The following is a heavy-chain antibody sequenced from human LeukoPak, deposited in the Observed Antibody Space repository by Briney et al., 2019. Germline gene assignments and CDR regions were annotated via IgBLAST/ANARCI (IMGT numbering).Heavy chain of an antibody. Sequence: ASVKVSCKTSGYTFTDYYIQWVRQAPGQGLDWMGWINPNSGETNSAQKFQGRVTMTGDTSISTAYMELRRVTSDDTAVYYCARDRDYSNTERGFDYWGQGTLVTVSS. V-gene: IGHV1-2*02. CDR1: GYTFTDYY. CDR3: ARDRDYSNTERGFDY. J-gene: IGHJ4*02. CDR2: INPNSGET. D-gene: IGHD4-11*01.